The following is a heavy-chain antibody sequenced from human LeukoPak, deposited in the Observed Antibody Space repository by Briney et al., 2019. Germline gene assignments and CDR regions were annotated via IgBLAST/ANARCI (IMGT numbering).Heavy chain of an antibody. CDR1: GFPFSTYV. CDR3: AKRYRSSSDDY. Sequence: GGSLRLSCAASGFPFSTYVIHWVRQAPGKGLEWVSAISGSGGSTYYADSVKGRFTISRDNSKNTLYLQMNSLRAEDTAVYYCAKRYRSSSDDYWGQGTLVTVSS. D-gene: IGHD6-6*01. J-gene: IGHJ4*02. V-gene: IGHV3-23*01. CDR2: ISGSGGST.